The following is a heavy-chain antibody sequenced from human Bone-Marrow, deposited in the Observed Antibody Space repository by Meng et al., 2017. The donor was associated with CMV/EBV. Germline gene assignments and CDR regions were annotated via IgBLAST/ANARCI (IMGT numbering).Heavy chain of an antibody. V-gene: IGHV4-39*01. J-gene: IGHJ4*02. D-gene: IGHD3-22*01. CDR1: GGSISSSSYY. CDR2: IYYSGST. Sequence: GSLRLSCTVSGGSISSSSYYWGWIRQPPGKGLEWIGSIYYSGSTYYNPSLKSQVTISVDTSKNQFSLKLSSVTAADTAVYYCARLSYYYDSSGYFFDYWAQGTLVTVPS. CDR3: ARLSYYYDSSGYFFDY.